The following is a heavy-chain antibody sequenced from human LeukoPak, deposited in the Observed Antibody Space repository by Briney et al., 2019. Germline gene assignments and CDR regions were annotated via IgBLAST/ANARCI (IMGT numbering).Heavy chain of an antibody. CDR3: ARVGSTVVTPDYFDY. CDR1: GGSISSGSYY. V-gene: IGHV4-61*02. D-gene: IGHD4-23*01. Sequence: SETLSLACTVSGGSISSGSYYWSWIRQPAGKGLEWIGRVYTSGSTNYNPSLKSRVTISVDTSKNQFSLKLSSVTAADTAVYYCARVGSTVVTPDYFDYWGQGTLVTVSS. CDR2: VYTSGST. J-gene: IGHJ4*02.